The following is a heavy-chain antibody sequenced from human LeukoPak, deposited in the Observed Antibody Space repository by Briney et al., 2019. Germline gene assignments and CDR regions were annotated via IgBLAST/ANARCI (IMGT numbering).Heavy chain of an antibody. V-gene: IGHV1-24*01. CDR2: FDPEDGET. CDR1: GYTLTVLS. D-gene: IGHD3-22*01. CDR3: ATRGSSGYYVQDY. Sequence: ASVKVSCKVSGYTLTVLSMRWVRQAPGKGLGWMGGFDPEDGETIYAQKFQGRVTITEDTSTDTAYMELSSLRSEDAAVYYCATRGSSGYYVQDYWGQGTLVTVSS. J-gene: IGHJ4*02.